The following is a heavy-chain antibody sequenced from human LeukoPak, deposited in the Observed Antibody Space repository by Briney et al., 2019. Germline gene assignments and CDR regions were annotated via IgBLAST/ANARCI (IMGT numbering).Heavy chain of an antibody. CDR1: GFTFSSYA. V-gene: IGHV4-38-2*02. J-gene: IGHJ3*02. CDR2: IYHSGST. CDR3: ARDPITMVRGVMGDAFDI. D-gene: IGHD3-10*01. Sequence: GSLRLSCAASGFTFSSYAMSWVRQAPGKGLEWIGSIYHSGSTYYNPSLKSRVTISVDTSKNQFSLKLSSVTAADTAVYYCARDPITMVRGVMGDAFDIWGQGTMVTVSS.